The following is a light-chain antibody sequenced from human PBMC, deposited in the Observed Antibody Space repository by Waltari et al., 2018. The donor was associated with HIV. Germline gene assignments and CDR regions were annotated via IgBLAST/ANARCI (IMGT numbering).Light chain of an antibody. CDR1: KLGDKY. CDR2: QDT. J-gene: IGLJ2*01. CDR3: QVWDNNNAV. Sequence: SYELTQPPSMSVSPGQTAIIACSGDKLGDKYVCWYQQRPGQSPVMVMYQDTERPSGVPERFSGSISVATASLTISGTQPLDEADYYCQVWDNNNAVFGGGTKLTVL. V-gene: IGLV3-1*01.